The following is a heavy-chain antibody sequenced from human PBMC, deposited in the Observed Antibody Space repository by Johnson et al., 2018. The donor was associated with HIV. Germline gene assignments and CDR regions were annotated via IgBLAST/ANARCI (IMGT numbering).Heavy chain of an antibody. CDR2: IRYDGSNK. V-gene: IGHV3-30*02. CDR1: GFTFSSYG. CDR3: AKDQGIEMAGYDGFDI. Sequence: QVQLVESGGGVVQPGGSLRLSCAASGFTFSSYGMHWVRQAPGKGLEWVAFIRYDGSNKYSADSVKGRFTISRDNSKNTLYLQMNSLRAEDTAVYYCAKDQGIEMAGYDGFDIWGQGTMVTVSS. D-gene: IGHD5-24*01. J-gene: IGHJ3*02.